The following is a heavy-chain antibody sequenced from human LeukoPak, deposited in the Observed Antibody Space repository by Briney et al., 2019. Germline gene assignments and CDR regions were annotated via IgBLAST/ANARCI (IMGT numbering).Heavy chain of an antibody. CDR2: ISSNSSTI. Sequence: GGSLRLSCAASGFTFSSYSMNWVRQAPGKGLEWVSYISSNSSTIYYADSVKGRFTISRDNAKNSLYLQMNSLRAEDTAVYYCARDWDYPLDYWGQGTLATVSS. J-gene: IGHJ4*02. V-gene: IGHV3-48*01. CDR1: GFTFSSYS. CDR3: ARDWDYPLDY. D-gene: IGHD1-7*01.